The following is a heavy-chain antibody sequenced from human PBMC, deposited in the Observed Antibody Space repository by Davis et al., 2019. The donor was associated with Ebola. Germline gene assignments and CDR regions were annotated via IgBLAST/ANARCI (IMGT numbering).Heavy chain of an antibody. CDR3: ARYDFWSDYGMDV. CDR2: IYPGDSDT. V-gene: IGHV5-51*01. Sequence: GESLKISCKGSGYSFTSYWIGWVRQLPGKGLEWMGIIYPGDSDTRYSPSFQGQVTISADKSISTAYLQWSSLKASDTAMYYCARYDFWSDYGMDVWGQGTTVTVSS. D-gene: IGHD3-3*01. J-gene: IGHJ6*02. CDR1: GYSFTSYW.